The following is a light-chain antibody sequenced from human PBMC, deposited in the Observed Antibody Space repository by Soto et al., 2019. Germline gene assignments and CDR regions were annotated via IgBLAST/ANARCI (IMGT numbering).Light chain of an antibody. V-gene: IGKV3-20*01. J-gene: IGKJ5*01. Sequence: LVLTQSPGTLSLSPGERATLSCRASQSLSNDYVAWYQQTPGQAHRLLIYGASNRRTGIPDRFSGSGAGTDFTLTISRLEPEDFAVYYCQQYGSSGTFGQGTRLEIK. CDR3: QQYGSSGT. CDR2: GAS. CDR1: QSLSNDY.